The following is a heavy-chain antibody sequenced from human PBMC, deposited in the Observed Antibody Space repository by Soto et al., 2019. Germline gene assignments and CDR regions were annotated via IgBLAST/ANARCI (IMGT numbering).Heavy chain of an antibody. J-gene: IGHJ6*02. D-gene: IGHD4-4*01. CDR2: IYPGDSDT. CDR1: GYSFTSYW. V-gene: IGHV5-51*01. CDR3: ARNPLTTLENYYYYYGMDV. Sequence: GESLKISCXGSGYSFTSYWIGWVRQMPGKGLEWMGIIYPGDSDTRYSPSFQGQVTISADKSISTAYLQWSSLKASDTAMYYCARNPLTTLENYYYYYGMDVWGQGTTVTVSS.